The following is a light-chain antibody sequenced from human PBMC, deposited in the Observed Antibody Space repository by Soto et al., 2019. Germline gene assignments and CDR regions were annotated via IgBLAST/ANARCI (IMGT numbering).Light chain of an antibody. CDR3: VLYMGGGWV. CDR1: SGSVSTSYF. Sequence: QTVVTQESSFSVSPGGTVTATGGLGSGSVSTSYFPSWYQQTPGQAPRTLIYNTNTRSSGVPDRFSGSILGNKAALTITGAQADDESYYYCVLYMGGGWVFGGGTKLTVL. J-gene: IGLJ3*02. V-gene: IGLV8-61*01. CDR2: NTN.